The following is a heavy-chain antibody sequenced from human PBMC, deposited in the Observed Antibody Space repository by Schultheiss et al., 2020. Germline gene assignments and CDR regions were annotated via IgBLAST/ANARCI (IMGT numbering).Heavy chain of an antibody. CDR2: INPSGGST. CDR1: GYTFTSYY. V-gene: IGHV1-46*01. J-gene: IGHJ4*02. Sequence: ASVKVSCKASGYTFTSYYMHWVRQAPGQGLEWMGIINPSGGSTSYAQKFQGRVTMTRDTSTSTVYMELSSLRAEDTAVYYCARAGGPMIVVEGSFDYWGQGTLVTVSS. D-gene: IGHD3-22*01. CDR3: ARAGGPMIVVEGSFDY.